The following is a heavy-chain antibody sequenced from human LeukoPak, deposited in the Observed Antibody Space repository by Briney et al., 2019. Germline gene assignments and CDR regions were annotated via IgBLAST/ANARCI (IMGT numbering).Heavy chain of an antibody. CDR2: IYDSGST. D-gene: IGHD3-10*01. Sequence: SETLSLTCTVSGGSIRSSYYYWGWIRQPPGKGLEWIGSIYDSGSTYYNPSLKSRVTISVDTSKNQFSLKLNSVTAADTAVYYCARAELLSPFDYWGQGTLVTVSS. CDR1: GGSIRSSYYY. CDR3: ARAELLSPFDY. V-gene: IGHV4-39*01. J-gene: IGHJ4*02.